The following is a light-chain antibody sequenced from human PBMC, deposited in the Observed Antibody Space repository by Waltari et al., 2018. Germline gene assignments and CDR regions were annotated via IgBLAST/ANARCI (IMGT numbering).Light chain of an antibody. CDR1: QRVSRS. V-gene: IGKV3-11*01. CDR2: DAA. Sequence: EVVLTQSPATLSLFPGERAILSCRASQRVSRSLAWYQQKPGLAPRLPIYDAANRATGIPARFSGSGSGTDFTLTISSLEPEDFAVYYCQQRSSLPLYTFGQGTKLDLK. J-gene: IGKJ2*01. CDR3: QQRSSLPLYT.